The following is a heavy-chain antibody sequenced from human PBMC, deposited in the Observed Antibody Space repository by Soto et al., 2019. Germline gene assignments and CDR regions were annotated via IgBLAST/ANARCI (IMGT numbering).Heavy chain of an antibody. D-gene: IGHD1-26*01. Sequence: GGSLRLSCAASGFTFSSYWMHWVRQAPGKGQVWVSRINSDGSSTSYADSVKGRFTISRDNAKNTLYLQMNSLRAEDTAVYYCATDGGATAYYGMDVCGQGTKGT. J-gene: IGHJ6*02. CDR1: GFTFSSYW. CDR3: ATDGGATAYYGMDV. V-gene: IGHV3-74*01. CDR2: INSDGSST.